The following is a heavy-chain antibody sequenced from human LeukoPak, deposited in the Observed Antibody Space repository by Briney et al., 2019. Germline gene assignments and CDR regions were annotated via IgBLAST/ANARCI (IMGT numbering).Heavy chain of an antibody. CDR1: GGSISSYY. CDR2: IYYSGST. Sequence: SETLSLTCTVSGGSISSYYWSWIRQPPGKGLEWIGYIYYSGSTNYNPSLKSRVTISVDTSKNQFSLKLSSVTAADTAVYYCARGPAAMRVFDYWGQGTLVTVSS. V-gene: IGHV4-59*01. CDR3: ARGPAAMRVFDY. J-gene: IGHJ4*02. D-gene: IGHD2-2*01.